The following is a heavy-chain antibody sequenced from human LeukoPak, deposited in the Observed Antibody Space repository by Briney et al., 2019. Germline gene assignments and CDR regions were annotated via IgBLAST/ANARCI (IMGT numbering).Heavy chain of an antibody. Sequence: GGSLRLSCAASGFTFSDYYMSWIRQAPGKGLEWVSYISSSSSYTNYADSVKGRFTISRDNAKNSLYLQMNSLRAEDTAVYYCTRSGYQYYFGYWGQGTLVTVSS. V-gene: IGHV3-11*03. CDR3: TRSGYQYYFGY. CDR1: GFTFSDYY. J-gene: IGHJ4*02. D-gene: IGHD3-22*01. CDR2: ISSSSSYT.